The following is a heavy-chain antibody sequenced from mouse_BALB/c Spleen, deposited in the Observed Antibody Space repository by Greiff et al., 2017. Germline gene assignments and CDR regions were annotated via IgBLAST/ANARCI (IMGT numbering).Heavy chain of an antibody. J-gene: IGHJ3*01. CDR3: ARHGRYPWFAY. V-gene: IGHV5-12-2*01. CDR1: GFTFSSYT. Sequence: EVKVVESGGGLVQPGGSLKLSCAASGFTFSSYTMSWVRQTPEKRLEWVAYISNGGGSTYYPDTVKGRFTISSDNAKNTLYLQMSSLKSEDTAMYYCARHGRYPWFAYWGQGTLVTVSA. D-gene: IGHD2-12*01. CDR2: ISNGGGST.